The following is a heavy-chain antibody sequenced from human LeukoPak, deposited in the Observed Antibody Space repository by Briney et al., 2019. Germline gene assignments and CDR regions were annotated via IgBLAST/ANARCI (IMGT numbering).Heavy chain of an antibody. V-gene: IGHV4-28*03. Sequence: SETLSLTCAVSAYSISSPNWWGWIRQPPGQGLEYIGYIYYTGSIYYNPSLKSRVTMSVDTSKNQFSLKLSSVTAADTAVYYCARDKDGFDYWGQGTLVTVSS. J-gene: IGHJ4*02. CDR3: ARDKDGFDY. CDR2: IYYTGSI. CDR1: AYSISSPNW.